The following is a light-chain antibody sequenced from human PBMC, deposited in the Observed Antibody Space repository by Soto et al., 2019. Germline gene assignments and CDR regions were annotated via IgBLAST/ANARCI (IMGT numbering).Light chain of an antibody. Sequence: DIQMTQSPSTLSASVGDRVTITCRASQNINRWLAWYQQKPGKAPKLLVFAASSLESGVPSRFSGSESGTEFSLTISRLQAEDVATYYCQQFDNLPLPFGGGTKVEIK. CDR3: QQFDNLPLP. J-gene: IGKJ4*01. CDR2: AAS. CDR1: QNINRW. V-gene: IGKV1-5*01.